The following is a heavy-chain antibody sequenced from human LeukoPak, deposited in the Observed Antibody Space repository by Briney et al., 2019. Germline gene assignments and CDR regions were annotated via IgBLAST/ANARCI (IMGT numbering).Heavy chain of an antibody. CDR3: ARVWFGELLPFDY. CDR1: GFTFSSYA. Sequence: PGGSLRLSCAASGFTFSSYAMSWVRQAPGKGLEWVSAISGSGGSTYYADSVKGRFTISRDNSKNTLYLRMNSLRAEDTAVYYCARVWFGELLPFDYWGQGTLVTVSS. J-gene: IGHJ4*02. D-gene: IGHD3-10*01. CDR2: ISGSGGST. V-gene: IGHV3-23*01.